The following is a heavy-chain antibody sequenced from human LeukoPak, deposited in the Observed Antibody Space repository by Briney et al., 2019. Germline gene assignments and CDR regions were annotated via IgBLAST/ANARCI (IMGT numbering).Heavy chain of an antibody. CDR1: GYTFTSYD. J-gene: IGHJ4*02. V-gene: IGHV1-8*01. CDR2: MNPNSGNT. D-gene: IGHD3-22*01. Sequence: ASVKVSCKASGYTFTSYDISWVRQATGQGLEWMGWMNPNSGNTGYAQKFQGRVTMTRNTSISTAYMELSSLRSEDTAVYYCARGRHYYDSSGYYYVDYWGQGTLVTVSS. CDR3: ARGRHYYDSSGYYYVDY.